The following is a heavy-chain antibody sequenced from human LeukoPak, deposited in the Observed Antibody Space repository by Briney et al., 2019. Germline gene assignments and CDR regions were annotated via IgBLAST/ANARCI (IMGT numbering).Heavy chain of an antibody. CDR2: LSSDGSNK. D-gene: IGHD5-12*01. CDR3: ARDRAYSGNDATYFDY. V-gene: IGHV3-30-3*01. J-gene: IGHJ4*02. CDR1: GFTFSNYS. Sequence: GGSLRLPCTASGFTFSNYSIHWVRQAPGKGLEWVAVLSSDGSNKYYADSVKGRFTIARDNSKNTLFLQMNSLKTEDTALYYCARDRAYSGNDATYFDYWGQGTLVTVAS.